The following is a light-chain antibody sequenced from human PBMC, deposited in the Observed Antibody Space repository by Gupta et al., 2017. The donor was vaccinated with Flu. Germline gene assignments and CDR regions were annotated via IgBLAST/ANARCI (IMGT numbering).Light chain of an antibody. J-gene: IGLJ2*01. CDR3: QSYDSSRSGVV. CDR2: GNS. CDR1: SPNLGAGYD. V-gene: IGLV1-40*01. Sequence: SVLTHPPSLSGDPGQRVTISCTGNSPNLGAGYDVHSYQQLPGTAPKLLIYGNSNRPSGVPDRFSGSKSGTSASLAITGLQAEDEADYYCQSYDSSRSGVVFGGGTKLTVL.